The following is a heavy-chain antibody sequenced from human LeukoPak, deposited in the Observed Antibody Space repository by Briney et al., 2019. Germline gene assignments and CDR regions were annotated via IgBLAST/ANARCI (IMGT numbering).Heavy chain of an antibody. CDR2: INPSGGST. V-gene: IGHV1-46*01. CDR3: ARLSPQWLVLYYFDY. J-gene: IGHJ4*02. Sequence: ASVKVSCKASGYTFTSYYMHWVRQAPGQGLEWMGIINPSGGSTSYAQKFQGRVTMTRDTSTSTVYMELSSLRSEDTAVYYCARLSPQWLVLYYFDYWGQGTLVTVSS. CDR1: GYTFTSYY. D-gene: IGHD6-19*01.